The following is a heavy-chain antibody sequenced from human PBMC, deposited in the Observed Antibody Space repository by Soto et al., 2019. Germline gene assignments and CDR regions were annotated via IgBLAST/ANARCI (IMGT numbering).Heavy chain of an antibody. CDR1: GESIGTSY. J-gene: IGHJ6*02. Sequence: QVQLQESGPGLVKPSETLSLTCTVSGESIGTSYWSWIRQPPGKGLEWIGYRHSNGVTNYNPSLKTPAAISLDTTYTQASMNLTSVNAADTAVSNGARENDGGVMDDWGQGTKVVVSS. V-gene: IGHV4-4*08. CDR2: RHSNGVT. CDR3: ARENDGGVMDD.